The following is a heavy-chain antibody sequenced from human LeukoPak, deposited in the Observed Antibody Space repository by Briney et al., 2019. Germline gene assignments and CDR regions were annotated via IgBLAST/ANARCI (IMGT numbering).Heavy chain of an antibody. V-gene: IGHV3-30*04. CDR3: AKDDYYDSSGYRD. Sequence: GGSLRLSCAASGFTFSSYAMHWVRQAPGKGLQWVAVISYDGSNKYYADSVKGRFTISRDNSKNTLYLQMNSLRAEDTAMYYCAKDDYYDSSGYRDWCQGTLVTVSS. CDR2: ISYDGSNK. J-gene: IGHJ4*02. D-gene: IGHD3-22*01. CDR1: GFTFSSYA.